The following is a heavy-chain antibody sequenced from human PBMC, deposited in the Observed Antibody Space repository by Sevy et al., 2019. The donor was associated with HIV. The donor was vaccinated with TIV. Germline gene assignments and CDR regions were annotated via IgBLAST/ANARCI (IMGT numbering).Heavy chain of an antibody. J-gene: IGHJ6*02. D-gene: IGHD5-12*01. CDR2: INHRGST. V-gene: IGHV4-34*01. CDR1: GGSFSGYY. Sequence: SETLSLTCAVYGGSFSGYYWSWIRQPPGKGLEWIGEINHRGSTNYNPSLKSRVTISVDTSKNQFSLKLSSVTAADTAVYYCARAHWRRDGYNYDYYYYGMDVWGQGTTVTVSS. CDR3: ARAHWRRDGYNYDYYYYGMDV.